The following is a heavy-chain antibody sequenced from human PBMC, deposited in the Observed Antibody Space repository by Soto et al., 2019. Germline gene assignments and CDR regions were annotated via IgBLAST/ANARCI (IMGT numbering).Heavy chain of an antibody. Sequence: SETLSLTCTVSGGSISSSSYYWGWIRQPPGKGLEWIGSIYYSGSTYYNPSLKSRVTISVDTSKNQFSLKLSSVTAADTAVYYCARQRKPYDILTGYTAYYYYGMDVWGQGTTVT. J-gene: IGHJ6*02. CDR3: ARQRKPYDILTGYTAYYYYGMDV. V-gene: IGHV4-39*01. CDR1: GGSISSSSYY. D-gene: IGHD3-9*01. CDR2: IYYSGST.